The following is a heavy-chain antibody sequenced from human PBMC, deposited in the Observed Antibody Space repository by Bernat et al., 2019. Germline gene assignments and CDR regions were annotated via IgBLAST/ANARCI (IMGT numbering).Heavy chain of an antibody. D-gene: IGHD6-13*01. CDR3: AQIHSSSWYFDY. Sequence: EVQLVQSGAEVKKPGESLRISCKGSGYSFTSYWISWVRQMPGKGLEWMGRIDPSDSYTNYSPSFQGHVTISADKSISTAYLQWSSLKASDTAMYYCAQIHSSSWYFDYWGQGTLVTVSS. V-gene: IGHV5-10-1*03. CDR1: GYSFTSYW. J-gene: IGHJ4*02. CDR2: IDPSDSYT.